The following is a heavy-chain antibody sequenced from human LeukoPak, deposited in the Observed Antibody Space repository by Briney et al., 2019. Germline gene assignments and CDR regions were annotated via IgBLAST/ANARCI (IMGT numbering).Heavy chain of an antibody. CDR3: ARGAESYDYGDYTDY. Sequence: SVKVSCKASGGTFSSYAISWVRQAPGQGLEWRGRIIPILGIANYAQKFQGRVTITADKSTSTAYMELSSLRSEDTAVYYCARGAESYDYGDYTDYWGQGTLVTVSS. D-gene: IGHD4-17*01. J-gene: IGHJ4*02. V-gene: IGHV1-69*10. CDR1: GGTFSSYA. CDR2: IIPILGIA.